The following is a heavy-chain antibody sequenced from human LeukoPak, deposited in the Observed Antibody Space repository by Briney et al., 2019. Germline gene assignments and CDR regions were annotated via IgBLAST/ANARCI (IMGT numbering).Heavy chain of an antibody. CDR1: GFTFSSYA. CDR2: ISGSGGST. D-gene: IGHD3-9*01. J-gene: IGHJ4*02. Sequence: GGSLRLSCAASGFTFSSYAMSWVRQAPGKGLEWVSAISGSGGSTYYADSVQGRFTISRGNSKNTLYLQMNSLRAEDTGVYYCAPKPNGYFDWPQLDYWGQGTLVTVSS. CDR3: APKPNGYFDWPQLDY. V-gene: IGHV3-23*01.